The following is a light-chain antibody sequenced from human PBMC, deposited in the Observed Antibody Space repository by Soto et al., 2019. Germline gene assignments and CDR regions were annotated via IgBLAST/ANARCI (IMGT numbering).Light chain of an antibody. CDR2: DVS. V-gene: IGKV3-11*01. J-gene: IGKJ1*01. CDR3: QQRSNWPGT. Sequence: EIVLTQSPATLSLSPGERATLSCRASQSAGNYLAWYQQKPGQAPRLLISDVSKRATGIPARFSGSGSGTDFALTIDSLAPEDFAVYYCQQRSNWPGTVGQGTKVDIK. CDR1: QSAGNY.